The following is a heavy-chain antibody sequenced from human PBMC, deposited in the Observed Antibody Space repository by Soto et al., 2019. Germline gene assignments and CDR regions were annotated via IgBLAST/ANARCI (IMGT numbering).Heavy chain of an antibody. V-gene: IGHV4-34*01. CDR2: INHRGSI. CDR1: GGSFSGYY. J-gene: IGHJ6*02. D-gene: IGHD2-15*01. Sequence: QVQLQQWGAGLLKPSETLSLNCAVYGGSFSGYYWSWIRQPPGKGLEWIGEINHRGSINYNPSLKSRVTRSVDTSKNPSPRKLNSVTAADTAVFYCARGSRMRIPAASGRDYYYHGLDVWGQGTAVTVSS. CDR3: ARGSRMRIPAASGRDYYYHGLDV.